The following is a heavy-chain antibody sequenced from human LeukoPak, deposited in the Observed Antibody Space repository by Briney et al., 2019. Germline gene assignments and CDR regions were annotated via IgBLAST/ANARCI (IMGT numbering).Heavy chain of an antibody. CDR2: INANNGDT. CDR1: GYTFTDYY. CDR3: ARVSPIYQLFFWFDP. D-gene: IGHD2-2*01. Sequence: GASVRVSCKASGYTFTDYYVHWVRQAPGQGLEWMGWINANNGDTNYAQKFQGRVTMTRDTSISTAYMDLTRLRSDDTVVYYCARVSPIYQLFFWFDPWGQGTLVTVSS. V-gene: IGHV1-2*02. J-gene: IGHJ5*02.